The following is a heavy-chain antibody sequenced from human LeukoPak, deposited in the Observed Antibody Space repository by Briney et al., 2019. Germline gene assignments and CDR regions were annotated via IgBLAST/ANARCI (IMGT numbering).Heavy chain of an antibody. J-gene: IGHJ4*02. CDR1: VGTFSSYA. CDR3: ARDFSSSSGFDY. CDR2: IIPIFDTA. V-gene: IGHV1-69*05. Sequence: AVKVSCKASVGTFSSYAISWVRQAPGQGLEWMGGIIPIFDTANYAQKFQGRVTITTDESTSTAYMELSSLRSEDTAVYYCARDFSSSSGFDYWGQGTLVTVYS. D-gene: IGHD6-6*01.